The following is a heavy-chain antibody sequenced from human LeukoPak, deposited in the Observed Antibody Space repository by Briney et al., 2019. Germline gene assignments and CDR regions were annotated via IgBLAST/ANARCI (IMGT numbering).Heavy chain of an antibody. CDR2: IKQDGSEK. J-gene: IGHJ1*01. CDR1: GFTFSSYW. CDR3: VRDLMGEGATTAYLHH. V-gene: IGHV3-7*01. Sequence: PGGSLRLSCAASGFTFSSYWMSWVRQAPGKGLEWVANIKQDGSEKYYVDSVKGRFTISRDNAKNSLYLQMNSLRAEDTAVYYCVRDLMGEGATTAYLHHWGQGTLVTVSS. D-gene: IGHD1-26*01.